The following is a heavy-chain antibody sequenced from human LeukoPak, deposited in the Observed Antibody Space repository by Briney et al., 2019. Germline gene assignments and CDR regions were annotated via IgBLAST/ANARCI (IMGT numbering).Heavy chain of an antibody. CDR2: MNPNSGST. J-gene: IGHJ6*02. CDR1: GYTFTSYD. CDR3: ARGQYYDVLTGYYYYYYGMDV. Sequence: ASVKVCCEASGYTFTSYDINWVRQATGQGLEWMGWMNPNSGSTGYAQKFQGRVTMTRNTSISTAYMELSSLRSEDTAVYYCARGQYYDVLTGYYYYYYGMDVWGQGTTVTVSS. V-gene: IGHV1-8*01. D-gene: IGHD3-9*01.